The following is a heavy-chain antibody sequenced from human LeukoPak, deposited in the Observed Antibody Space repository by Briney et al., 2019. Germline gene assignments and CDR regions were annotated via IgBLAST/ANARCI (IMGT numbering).Heavy chain of an antibody. Sequence: GASVKVSCKASGYTFTGYYMHWVRQAPGQGLEWMGWINPNSGGTNYAQKFQGRVTMTRDTSISTAYMELSRLTSDDTAVYYCASGDRYDGSGSYYSDYWGQGTLVTVSS. V-gene: IGHV1-2*02. CDR3: ASGDRYDGSGSYYSDY. J-gene: IGHJ4*02. CDR1: GYTFTGYY. CDR2: INPNSGGT. D-gene: IGHD3-22*01.